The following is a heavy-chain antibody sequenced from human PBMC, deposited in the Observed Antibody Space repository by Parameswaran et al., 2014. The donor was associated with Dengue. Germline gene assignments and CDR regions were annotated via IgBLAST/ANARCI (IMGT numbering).Heavy chain of an antibody. CDR3: ARDSRPDRGSSWETQYYYYGMDV. V-gene: IGHV3-21*01. D-gene: IGHD2-15*01. Sequence: WIRQPPGKGLEWVSSISSSSSYIYYADSVKGRFTISRDNAKNSLYLQMNSLRAEDTAVYYCARDSRPDRGSSWETQYYYYGMDVWGQGTTVTVSS. CDR2: ISSSSSYI. J-gene: IGHJ6*02.